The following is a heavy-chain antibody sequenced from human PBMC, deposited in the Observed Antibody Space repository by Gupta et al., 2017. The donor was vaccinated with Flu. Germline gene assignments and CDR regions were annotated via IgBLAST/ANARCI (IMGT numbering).Heavy chain of an antibody. CDR3: AHGLY. CDR2: ISRSGINT. CDR1: GFNFSIYA. V-gene: IGHV3-23*05. Sequence: IQLSESGGGLVRPTGSLTLSCETSGFNFSIYAMTWIRQPPGKGLEWVSAISRSGINTHYADSVKGRFTITRDNSKKTVFLHMNSLTVEDTAMYYCAHGLYWGPGTMVTVSS. D-gene: IGHD4-17*01. J-gene: IGHJ3*01.